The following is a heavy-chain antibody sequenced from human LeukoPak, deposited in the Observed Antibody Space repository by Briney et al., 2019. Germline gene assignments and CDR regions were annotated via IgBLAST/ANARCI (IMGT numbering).Heavy chain of an antibody. D-gene: IGHD3-10*01. CDR2: INPNSGGT. J-gene: IGHJ4*02. CDR1: GYTFTGYY. V-gene: IGHV1-2*02. CDR3: ARDHTTMVRGAPSY. Sequence: ASVKVSCKASGYTFTGYYMHWVRQAPGQGLEWMGWINPNSGGTNYAQKFQGRVTMTRDTSISTAYMELSRLRPDDTAVYYCARDHTTMVRGAPSYWGQGTLVTVSS.